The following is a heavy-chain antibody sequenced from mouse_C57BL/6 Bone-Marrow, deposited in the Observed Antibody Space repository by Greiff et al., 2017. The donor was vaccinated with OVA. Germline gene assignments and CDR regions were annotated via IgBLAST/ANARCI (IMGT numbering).Heavy chain of an antibody. Sequence: QVHVKQSGPELVKPGASVKISCKASGYAFSSSWMNWVKQRPGKGLEWIGRIYPGDGDTNYNGKFKGKATLTADKSSSTAYMQLSSLTSEDSAVYFCARATGYGSSSWCAYWGQGTLVTVSA. V-gene: IGHV1-82*01. D-gene: IGHD1-1*01. CDR1: GYAFSSSW. CDR3: ARATGYGSSSWCAY. J-gene: IGHJ3*01. CDR2: IYPGDGDT.